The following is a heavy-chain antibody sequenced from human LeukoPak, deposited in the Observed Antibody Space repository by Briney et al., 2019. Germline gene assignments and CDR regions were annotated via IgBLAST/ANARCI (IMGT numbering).Heavy chain of an antibody. CDR3: ASSTLKQQPTLD. D-gene: IGHD6-13*01. J-gene: IGHJ4*02. Sequence: GGSLRLSCAASGFAVKSSYMSWVRQAPGKGLEWVSVLYAGGESYYADSVLGRFTISRDNAKNTLYLQVNSLRAEDTAVYYCASSTLKQQPTLDWGQGTLVTVSS. CDR1: GFAVKSSY. V-gene: IGHV3-53*01. CDR2: LYAGGES.